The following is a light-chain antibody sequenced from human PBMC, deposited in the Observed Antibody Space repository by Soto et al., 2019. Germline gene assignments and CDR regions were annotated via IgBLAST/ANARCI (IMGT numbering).Light chain of an antibody. V-gene: IGKV4-1*01. CDR2: WGS. J-gene: IGKJ2*01. CDR3: QQFSSQPRFP. CDR1: QSVFKGSNNKDC. Sequence: DIVMTQSPDSLAGSLGERATINCKSSQSVFKGSNNKDCLAWYQQKPGQPPKLLLYWGSTRESGVTDRFSGRGSGTDFTLTISSLQAEDVAIYYCQQFSSQPRFPFGQGTKLEIK.